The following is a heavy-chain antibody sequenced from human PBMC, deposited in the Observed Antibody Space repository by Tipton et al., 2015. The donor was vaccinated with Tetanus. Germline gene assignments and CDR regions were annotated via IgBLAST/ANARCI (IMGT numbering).Heavy chain of an antibody. D-gene: IGHD5-18*01. J-gene: IGHJ4*02. CDR3: ARGARGYTYG. V-gene: IGHV4-61*08. CDR1: GGSISSGDYY. Sequence: TLSLTCTVSGGSISSGDYYWSWIRQPPGKGLQWIGYIYYSGTTNYNPSLKSRVTISVDTSKNQFSLNLTSVTAADTAVYYCARGARGYTYGWGQGTLVTVSS. CDR2: IYYSGTT.